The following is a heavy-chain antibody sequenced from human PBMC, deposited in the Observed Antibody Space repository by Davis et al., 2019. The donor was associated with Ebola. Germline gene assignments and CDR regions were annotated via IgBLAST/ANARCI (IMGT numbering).Heavy chain of an antibody. CDR3: TRAGFTWRFDY. CDR2: INHSGST. J-gene: IGHJ4*02. V-gene: IGHV4-34*01. D-gene: IGHD1-1*01. CDR1: GGSFSGYY. Sequence: PSETLSLTCAVYGGSFSGYYWSWIRQTPGKGLEWIGEINHSGSTNYNPSLKSRVTISLDTSKNQFSLKVTSVTAADTAVYYCTRAGFTWRFDYWGQGTLVTVSS.